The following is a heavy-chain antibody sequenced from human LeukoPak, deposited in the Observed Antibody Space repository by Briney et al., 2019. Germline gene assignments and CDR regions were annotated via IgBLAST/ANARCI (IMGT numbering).Heavy chain of an antibody. CDR2: ISGSGGST. J-gene: IGHJ4*02. CDR1: GFTFTTYA. CDR3: AGVGVVAATTDY. D-gene: IGHD2-15*01. V-gene: IGHV3-23*01. Sequence: PGGSLRLSCAASGFTFTTYAMSWVRQAPGKGLQWVSAISGSGGSTYYADPVKGRFTISRDNSKNTLYLQMNSLRAEDTAVYYCAGVGVVAATTDYWGQGTLVTVSS.